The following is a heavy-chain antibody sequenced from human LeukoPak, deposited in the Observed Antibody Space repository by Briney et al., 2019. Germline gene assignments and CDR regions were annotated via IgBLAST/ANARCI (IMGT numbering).Heavy chain of an antibody. CDR2: ISGSGGST. CDR3: AKDQPYDFWSGAFDY. V-gene: IGHV3-23*01. D-gene: IGHD3-3*01. Sequence: GGSLRLSCAASGFTFFTYTMSWVRQTPGRRLEWVSAISGSGGSTYYADSVKGRFTISRDNSKNTLYLQMNSLRAEDTAVYYCAKDQPYDFWSGAFDYWGQGTLVTVSS. CDR1: GFTFFTYT. J-gene: IGHJ4*02.